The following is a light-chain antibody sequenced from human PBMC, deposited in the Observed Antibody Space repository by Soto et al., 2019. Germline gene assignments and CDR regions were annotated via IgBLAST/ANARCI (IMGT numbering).Light chain of an antibody. CDR2: DAS. V-gene: IGKV1-5*01. CDR3: QQYYSYPRT. J-gene: IGKJ1*01. Sequence: QTAQFPSTLCHPLVAILTVTCWASQSISSWLAWYQQKPGKAPKLLIYDASSLESGVPSRFSGSGSGTDFTLTISCLQSEDFATYYCQQYYSYPRTFGQGTRWIS. CDR1: QSISSW.